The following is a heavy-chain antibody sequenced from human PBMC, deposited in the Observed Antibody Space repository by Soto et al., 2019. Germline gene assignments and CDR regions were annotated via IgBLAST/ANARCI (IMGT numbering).Heavy chain of an antibody. Sequence: SETLSLTCTVSGGSISSYYWSWIRQPPGKGLEWIGYIYYSGSTNYNPSLKSRVTISVDTSKNQFSLKLGSVTAADTAVYYCARDQRSYYDYVWGSYRYRAFDIWGQGTMVTVSS. V-gene: IGHV4-59*01. CDR1: GGSISSYY. CDR2: IYYSGST. CDR3: ARDQRSYYDYVWGSYRYRAFDI. D-gene: IGHD3-16*02. J-gene: IGHJ3*02.